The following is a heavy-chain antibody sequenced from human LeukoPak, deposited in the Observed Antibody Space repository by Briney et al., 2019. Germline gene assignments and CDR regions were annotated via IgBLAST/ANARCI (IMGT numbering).Heavy chain of an antibody. Sequence: GGSLRLSCAASGFTFSSYGMHWVRQAPGKGLEWVAVISYDGSNKYYADSVKGRFTISRDNSKNSVFLQMNSLRAEDTAVYYCTRMAWRSRPFDYWGQGTLVTVSS. CDR2: ISYDGSNK. CDR3: TRMAWRSRPFDY. J-gene: IGHJ4*02. D-gene: IGHD2-2*01. V-gene: IGHV3-30*03. CDR1: GFTFSSYG.